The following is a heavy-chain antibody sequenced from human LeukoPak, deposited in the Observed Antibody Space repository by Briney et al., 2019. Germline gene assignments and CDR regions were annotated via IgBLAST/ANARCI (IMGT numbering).Heavy chain of an antibody. V-gene: IGHV4-34*01. CDR2: INHSGST. D-gene: IGHD3-16*01. CDR1: GGSFSGYY. J-gene: IGHJ4*02. CDR3: ARRTGGDFDY. Sequence: PSETLSLTCAVYGGSFSGYYWSWIRQPPGKGLEWIGEINHSGSTSYNPSLKSRVTISVDTSKNQFSLKLSSVTAADTAVYYCARRTGGDFDYWGQGTLVTVSS.